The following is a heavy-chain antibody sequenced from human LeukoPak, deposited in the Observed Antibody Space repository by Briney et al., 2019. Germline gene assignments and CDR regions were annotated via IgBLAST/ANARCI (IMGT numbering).Heavy chain of an antibody. CDR3: ARVRKEWLVETAFDY. V-gene: IGHV1-2*02. CDR2: INPNSGGT. D-gene: IGHD6-19*01. CDR1: GYTFTGYY. J-gene: IGHJ4*02. Sequence: ASVKVSCKASGYTFTGYYVHWVRQAPGQGLEWMGWINPNSGGTNYAQKFQGRVTMTRDTSISTAYMEPSRLRSDDTAVYYCARVRKEWLVETAFDYWGQGTLVTVSS.